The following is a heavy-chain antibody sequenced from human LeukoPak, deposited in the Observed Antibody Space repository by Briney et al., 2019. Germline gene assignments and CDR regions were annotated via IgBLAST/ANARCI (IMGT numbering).Heavy chain of an antibody. V-gene: IGHV3-11*03. CDR1: GFTFSDHY. CDR2: ISGSSSST. CDR3: ARLSHYGSGSYYFDC. Sequence: PGGSLRLSCTASGFTFSDHYMSWIRQAPGKGLEWVSYISGSSSSTNYGDSVKGRFTISRDNAKSSLYLQMNTLRAEDTAVYYCARLSHYGSGSYYFDCWGQGTLVTVSS. D-gene: IGHD3-10*01. J-gene: IGHJ4*02.